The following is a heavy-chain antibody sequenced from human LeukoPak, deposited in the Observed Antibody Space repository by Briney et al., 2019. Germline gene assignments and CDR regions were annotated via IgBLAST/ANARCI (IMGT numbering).Heavy chain of an antibody. CDR2: ISAYNGNT. V-gene: IGHV1-18*01. CDR3: AREGWYYGSGNYYWFDP. D-gene: IGHD3-10*01. CDR1: GYTFSSYA. Sequence: ASVKVSCKASGYTFSSYAINWVRQAPGPGPEWMRWISAYNGNTNYAQNFQGRVTMTTEPSSSTAYMELRSLRSDDTAVYYCAREGWYYGSGNYYWFDPWGQGTLVTVSS. J-gene: IGHJ5*02.